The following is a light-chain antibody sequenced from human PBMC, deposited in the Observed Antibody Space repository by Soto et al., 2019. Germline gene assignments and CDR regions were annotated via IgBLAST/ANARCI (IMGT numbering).Light chain of an antibody. J-gene: IGLJ1*01. V-gene: IGLV2-14*03. CDR1: SNDVGGYNY. CDR2: DVS. Sequence: QSVLTQPASVSGSPGQSITISCTGTSNDVGGYNYVSWYQHHPGKAPKLMIYDVSNRPSGVSNRFSGSKSGNTASLTISGLQAEDEADYYCSSCTSSNTHVFGTGTKVTVL. CDR3: SSCTSSNTHV.